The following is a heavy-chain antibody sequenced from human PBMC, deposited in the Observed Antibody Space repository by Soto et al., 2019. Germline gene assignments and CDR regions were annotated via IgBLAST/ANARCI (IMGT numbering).Heavy chain of an antibody. D-gene: IGHD3-16*01. Sequence: SVKVSCRASGGTFSSHTISWVRQAPGQGLEWIGRIIPILGIANYAQKFQGRVTITADKSTSTAYMELSSLRSEDTAVYSCARDPQSPKGVWFDTWGQETLVTLSS. J-gene: IGHJ5*02. CDR2: IIPILGIA. CDR3: ARDPQSPKGVWFDT. CDR1: GGTFSSHT. V-gene: IGHV1-69*04.